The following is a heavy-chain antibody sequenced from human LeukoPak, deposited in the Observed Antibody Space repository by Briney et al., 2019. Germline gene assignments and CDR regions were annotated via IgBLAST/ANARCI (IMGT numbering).Heavy chain of an antibody. CDR3: ARRLGYSGPVNGMDV. D-gene: IGHD5-12*01. Sequence: GESLKISCKGSGYTFTSYWIGWVRQMPGKGLEWMGIIYPGDSETRYSPSFQGQVTISADRSISTAYLQWSSLKASDTAMYYCARRLGYSGPVNGMDVWGQGTTVTVSS. CDR2: IYPGDSET. J-gene: IGHJ6*02. CDR1: GYTFTSYW. V-gene: IGHV5-51*01.